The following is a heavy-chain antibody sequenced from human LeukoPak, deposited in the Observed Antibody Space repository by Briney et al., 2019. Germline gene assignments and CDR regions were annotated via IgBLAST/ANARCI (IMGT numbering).Heavy chain of an antibody. Sequence: SGTLSLTCDVSGGSISSNNWWSWGRRPPGKGLEWSGEIYHSGRTNYNPSLKRRVTIGVEKIKKKVSLKKSTVTAADTAVYYCARDPGGEYKDDALDIWGQGTMVTVSS. CDR3: ARDPGGEYKDDALDI. J-gene: IGHJ3*02. CDR1: GGSISSNNW. D-gene: IGHD2/OR15-2a*01. V-gene: IGHV4-4*02. CDR2: IYHSGRT.